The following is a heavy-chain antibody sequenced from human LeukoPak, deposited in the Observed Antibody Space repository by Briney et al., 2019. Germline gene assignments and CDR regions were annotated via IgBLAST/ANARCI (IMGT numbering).Heavy chain of an antibody. Sequence: SVNVSCKASGGTFSSYAISWVRQAPGQGLEWMGGSIPIFGTANYAQKFQGRVTITTDESTSTAYMELSSLRSEDTAVYYCAGAGGSGNGGAFDIWGQGTMVTVSS. V-gene: IGHV1-69*05. D-gene: IGHD2-15*01. CDR1: GGTFSSYA. CDR2: SIPIFGTA. CDR3: AGAGGSGNGGAFDI. J-gene: IGHJ3*02.